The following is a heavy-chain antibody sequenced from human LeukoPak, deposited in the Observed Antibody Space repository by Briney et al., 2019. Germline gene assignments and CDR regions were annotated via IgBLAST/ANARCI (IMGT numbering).Heavy chain of an antibody. Sequence: ASVKVSCKASGYTFTSYSTSWVRQAPGQGLEWMGWIGAYNGNTIYAQKVKGRVTMTTDTSTSTAYMELRSLKSDDTAVYYCARASYCSGGSCYSDYWGQGTLVTVSS. CDR2: IGAYNGNT. CDR3: ARASYCSGGSCYSDY. V-gene: IGHV1-18*01. CDR1: GYTFTSYS. D-gene: IGHD2-15*01. J-gene: IGHJ4*02.